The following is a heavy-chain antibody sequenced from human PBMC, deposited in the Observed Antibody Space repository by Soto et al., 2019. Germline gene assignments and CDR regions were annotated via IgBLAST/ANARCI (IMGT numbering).Heavy chain of an antibody. Sequence: GGSLRLSCAASGFTFSSYGMHWVRQAPGKGLEWVAVIWYDGSNKYYADSVKGRFTISRDNSKNTLYLQMNSLRAEDTAGYYCARDSGSWTPDYWGQGTLVTVSS. CDR3: ARDSGSWTPDY. D-gene: IGHD6-13*01. CDR1: GFTFSSYG. CDR2: IWYDGSNK. J-gene: IGHJ4*02. V-gene: IGHV3-33*01.